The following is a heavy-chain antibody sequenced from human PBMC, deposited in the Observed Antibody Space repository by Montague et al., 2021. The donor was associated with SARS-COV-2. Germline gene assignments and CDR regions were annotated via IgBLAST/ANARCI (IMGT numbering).Heavy chain of an antibody. CDR2: IFYTGGT. V-gene: IGHV4-59*01. CDR1: GGSTSNYY. CDR3: ARAQNTCFIANCVNYFDF. D-gene: IGHD1-1*01. Sequence: SETLSLTCSVSGGSTSNYYWTWIRQSPGKGLQWIGYIFYTGGTKYNPSLKSRVTMSLDRPTNRFSLRLNSVTAADTAMYYCARAQNTCFIANCVNYFDFWGLGAQVTVSS. J-gene: IGHJ4*02.